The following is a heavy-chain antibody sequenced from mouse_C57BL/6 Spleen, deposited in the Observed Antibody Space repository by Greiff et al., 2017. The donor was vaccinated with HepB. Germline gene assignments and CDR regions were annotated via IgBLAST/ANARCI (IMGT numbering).Heavy chain of an antibody. Sequence: EVKLMESEGGLVQPGSSMKLSCTASGFTFSDYYVAWVRQVPEKGLEWVANINYDGSSTYYLDSLKSRFIISRDNAKNILYLQMSSLKSEDTATYYCARIYYDYGWYFDVWGTGTTVTVSS. D-gene: IGHD2-4*01. CDR2: INYDGSST. CDR3: ARIYYDYGWYFDV. CDR1: GFTFSDYY. V-gene: IGHV5-16*01. J-gene: IGHJ1*03.